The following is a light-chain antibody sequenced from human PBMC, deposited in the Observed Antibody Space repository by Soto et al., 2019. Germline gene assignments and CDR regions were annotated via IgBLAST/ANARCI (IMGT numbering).Light chain of an antibody. CDR3: STYTSASTS. Sequence: QSVLTQPASVSGSPGQSITISCTGTEVGAHRFVSWYQQVPGTAPKLLIYEDIKRPSGISPRFSGSKAGNTASLTISGLQADDEADYFCSTYTSASTSFGGGTQLTVL. CDR2: EDI. V-gene: IGLV2-14*01. CDR1: EVGAHRF. J-gene: IGLJ2*01.